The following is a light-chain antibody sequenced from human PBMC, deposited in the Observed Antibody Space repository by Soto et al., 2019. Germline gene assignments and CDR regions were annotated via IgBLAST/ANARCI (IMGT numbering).Light chain of an antibody. CDR2: KAS. V-gene: IGKV1-5*03. J-gene: IGKJ5*01. Sequence: DIQMTQSPSTLSASVRDRVTITCRASQSISSWLAWYQQKPGKAPKLLIYKASSLESGVPSRFSGSGSGTEFTLTISSLQPDDFATYYCQQYNSYSFFGQGTRLEIK. CDR1: QSISSW. CDR3: QQYNSYSF.